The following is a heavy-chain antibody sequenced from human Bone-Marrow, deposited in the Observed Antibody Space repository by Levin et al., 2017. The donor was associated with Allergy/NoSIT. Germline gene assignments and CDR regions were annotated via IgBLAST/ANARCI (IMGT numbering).Heavy chain of an antibody. J-gene: IGHJ4*02. CDR1: GFTFSSYW. CDR3: ARGLETANLWDY. CDR2: IKQDGSEK. V-gene: IGHV3-7*01. Sequence: GESLKISCAASGFTFSSYWMSWVRQAPGKGLEWVANIKQDGSEKYYVDSVKGRFTISRDNAKNSLYLQMNSLRAEDTAEYYCARGLETANLWDYWGQGILVTVSS. D-gene: IGHD5-18*01.